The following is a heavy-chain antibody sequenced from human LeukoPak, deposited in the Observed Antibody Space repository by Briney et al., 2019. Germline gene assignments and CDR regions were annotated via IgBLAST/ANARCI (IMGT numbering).Heavy chain of an antibody. CDR1: GYSISSGYY. V-gene: IGHV4-38-2*02. Sequence: PSETLSLTCTVSGYSISSGYYWGWIRQPPGKGLEWIGNIYHSGNTYYNPSLKSRVTISVDTSKTQFSLKLSSVTAADTAVYYCARVPYYYGSGSFSYWGQGTLVTVSS. J-gene: IGHJ4*02. CDR2: IYHSGNT. CDR3: ARVPYYYGSGSFSY. D-gene: IGHD3-10*01.